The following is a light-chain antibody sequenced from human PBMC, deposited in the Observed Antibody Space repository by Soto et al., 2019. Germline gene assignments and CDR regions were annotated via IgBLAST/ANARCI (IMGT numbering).Light chain of an antibody. CDR2: DVS. CDR3: QQFHSYPIT. J-gene: IGKJ5*01. Sequence: AIQLTHSPSSLSASVGDRVTITCRASQDIRGALGWYQQKPGKAPKILIYDVSTLQSGVPSRFRGTSSSTDFSLTITRLQPVDFASYYWQQFHSYPITFGQGTRLEIK. V-gene: IGKV1-13*02. CDR1: QDIRGA.